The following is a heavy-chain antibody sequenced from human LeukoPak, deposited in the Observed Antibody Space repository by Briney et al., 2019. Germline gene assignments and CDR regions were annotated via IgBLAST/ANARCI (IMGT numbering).Heavy chain of an antibody. Sequence: GGSLRLSCAASGITFSMYGMHWVRQAPGMGLEWLAVISSDGSEIHFADSVKGRFTISRDNAKNSLYLQMNSLRAEDTAVYYCAELGITMIGGVWGKGTTVTISS. V-gene: IGHV3-30*18. J-gene: IGHJ6*04. D-gene: IGHD3-10*02. CDR1: GITFSMYG. CDR3: AELGITMIGGV. CDR2: ISSDGSEI.